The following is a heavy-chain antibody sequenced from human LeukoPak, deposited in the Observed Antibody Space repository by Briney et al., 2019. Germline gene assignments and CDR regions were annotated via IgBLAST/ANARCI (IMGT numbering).Heavy chain of an antibody. J-gene: IGHJ4*02. Sequence: EASVKVSCKASGYTFTSYGISWVRQAPGQGLEWMGWISAYNGNTNYAQKLQGRVTMTTDTSTSTAYMELRSLRSDDTAVYYCARTHEDGSSYAFDYWGQGTLVTVSS. CDR3: ARTHEDGSSYAFDY. CDR1: GYTFTSYG. CDR2: ISAYNGNT. V-gene: IGHV1-18*01. D-gene: IGHD5-18*01.